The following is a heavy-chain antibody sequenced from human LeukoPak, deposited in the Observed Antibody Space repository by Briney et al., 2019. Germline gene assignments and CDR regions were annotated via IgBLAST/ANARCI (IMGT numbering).Heavy chain of an antibody. CDR1: GFTFSSYS. J-gene: IGHJ3*02. CDR2: ISSSSYI. CDR3: ASQSWGGVIVRSAFDI. D-gene: IGHD3-16*02. Sequence: PGGSLRLSCAASGFTFSSYSMNWVRQAPGKGLEWVSSISSSSYIYYADSVKGRFTISRDNSKNTLYLPMNSLRAEDTAVYYCASQSWGGVIVRSAFDIWGQGTMVTVSS. V-gene: IGHV3-21*04.